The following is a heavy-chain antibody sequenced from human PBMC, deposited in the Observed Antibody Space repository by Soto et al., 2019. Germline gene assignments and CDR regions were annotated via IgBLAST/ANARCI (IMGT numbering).Heavy chain of an antibody. CDR2: IYYSGST. V-gene: IGHV4-59*08. CDR3: ARHTTNCSGGSCYSEGTFDY. Sequence: SETLSLTCTVSGGSISSYYWSWIRQPPGKGLEWIGYIYYSGSTNYNPSLKSRVTISVDTSKNQFSLKLSSVTAADTAVYYCARHTTNCSGGSCYSEGTFDYWGQGTLVTVSS. D-gene: IGHD2-15*01. CDR1: GGSISSYY. J-gene: IGHJ4*02.